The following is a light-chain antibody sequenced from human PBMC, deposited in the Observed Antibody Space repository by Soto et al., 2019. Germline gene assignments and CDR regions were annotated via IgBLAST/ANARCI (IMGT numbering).Light chain of an antibody. CDR2: NNN. Sequence: QSVLTQPPSASGTPGQRVTISCSGSISNIGGNYVYWYQRLPGTAPKVLIYNNNQRPSGVPDRFSGSESGTSASLAIRGLRSEDEADYYCAACDDSLRGVVFGGGTALTVL. J-gene: IGLJ3*02. CDR3: AACDDSLRGVV. CDR1: ISNIGGNY. V-gene: IGLV1-47*01.